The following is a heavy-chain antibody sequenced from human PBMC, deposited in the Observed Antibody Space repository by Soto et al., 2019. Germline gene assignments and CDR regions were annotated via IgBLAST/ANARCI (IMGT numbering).Heavy chain of an antibody. Sequence: HVQLQESGPGLVTPSGTLSLTCAVSGGSINNSDWWSWVRQPPGKGLEWIGEIYHSGSTTYNPSLKSRVTLAVDKAKNQFALKLSSVTAADTGVYYCSKINDYSVYPLSDYWGQGTLVTVSS. D-gene: IGHD4-17*01. J-gene: IGHJ4*02. CDR2: IYHSGST. V-gene: IGHV4-4*02. CDR3: SKINDYSVYPLSDY. CDR1: GGSINNSDW.